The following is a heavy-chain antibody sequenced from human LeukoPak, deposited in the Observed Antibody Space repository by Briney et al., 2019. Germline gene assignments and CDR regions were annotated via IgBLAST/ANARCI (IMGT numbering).Heavy chain of an antibody. D-gene: IGHD2-15*01. CDR2: IYYSGST. J-gene: IGHJ4*02. CDR3: ASRCPSYCTGGSCYSCDY. CDR1: GGSISSYY. V-gene: IGHV4-59*01. Sequence: PSETLSLTCTVSGGSISSYYWSWIRQPPGKGLEWIGYIYYSGSTNYNPSLKSRVTISVDTSKNQFSLKLSSVTAADTAVYYCASRCPSYCTGGSCYSCDYWGRGTLVTVSS.